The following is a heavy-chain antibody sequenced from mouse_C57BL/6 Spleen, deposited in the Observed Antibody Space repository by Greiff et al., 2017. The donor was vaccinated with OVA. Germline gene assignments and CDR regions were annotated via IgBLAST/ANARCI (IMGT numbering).Heavy chain of an antibody. Sequence: EVQLQQSGAELVRPGASVKLSCTASGFNIKDDYMHWVKQRPEQGLEWIGWIDPENGDTEYASKFQGKATITADTSANTAYLQLSSLTSEDTAVYYCTTGGPITTVVATDDWGKGTTLTVSS. D-gene: IGHD1-1*01. CDR1: GFNIKDDY. J-gene: IGHJ2*01. CDR2: IDPENGDT. V-gene: IGHV14-4*01. CDR3: TTGGPITTVVATDD.